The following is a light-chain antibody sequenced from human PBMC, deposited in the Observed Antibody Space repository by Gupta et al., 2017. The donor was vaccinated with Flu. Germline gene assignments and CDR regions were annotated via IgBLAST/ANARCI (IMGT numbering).Light chain of an antibody. J-gene: IGLJ1*01. CDR2: QDN. CDR1: KLGDKY. V-gene: IGLV3-1*01. CDR3: QAWDSNTYYV. Sequence: SYELTQPPSVSVSPGQTASITCSGDKLGDKYTSWYQQKPGQSPLLVIYQDNKRPSGIPERFSGSNSGDTATLTISGTQTMDEADYYCQAWDSNTYYVFGTGTKVSVL.